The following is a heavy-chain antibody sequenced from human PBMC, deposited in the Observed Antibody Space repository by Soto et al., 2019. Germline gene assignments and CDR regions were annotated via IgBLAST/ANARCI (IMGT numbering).Heavy chain of an antibody. CDR3: ARVGYSSSWYRRGAFDI. V-gene: IGHV4-34*01. D-gene: IGHD6-13*01. CDR2: INHSGST. J-gene: IGHJ3*02. Sequence: QVQLQQWGAGLLKPSETLSLTCAVYGGSFSGYYWSWIRQPPRKGLEWIGEINHSGSTNYNPSLKSRVTISVDTSKKQFSLKLTSVTAADTAVYYCARVGYSSSWYRRGAFDIWGQGTMVTVSS. CDR1: GGSFSGYY.